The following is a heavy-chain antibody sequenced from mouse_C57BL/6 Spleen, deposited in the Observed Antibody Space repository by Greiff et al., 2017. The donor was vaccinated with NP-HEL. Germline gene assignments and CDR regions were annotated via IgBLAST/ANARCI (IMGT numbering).Heavy chain of an antibody. CDR3: ARDDDDGYYFDY. J-gene: IGHJ2*01. V-gene: IGHV1-4*01. CDR1: GYTFTSYT. Sequence: QVQLKQSGAELARPGASVKMSCKASGYTFTSYTMHWVKQRPGQGLEWIGYINPSRGYTKYNQKFKDKATLTADKSSSTAYMQLSSLTAADSAVYYCARDDDDGYYFDYWGQGTTLTVSS. CDR2: INPSRGYT. D-gene: IGHD2-4*01.